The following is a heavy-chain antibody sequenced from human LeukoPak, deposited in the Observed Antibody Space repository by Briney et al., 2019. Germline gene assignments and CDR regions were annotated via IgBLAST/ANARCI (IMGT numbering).Heavy chain of an antibody. V-gene: IGHV4-38-2*02. Sequence: KPSETLSLTCTVSGYPISRAYYWGWIRQPPGKGLEWIGNVYHSGSTYYNPSLKGRITISIDTSMNQFSLKLSSVTAADTAVYYCAFTERGYYAAWGQGTLVTVSS. CDR3: AFTERGYYAA. D-gene: IGHD3-22*01. CDR2: VYHSGST. CDR1: GYPISRAYY. J-gene: IGHJ5*02.